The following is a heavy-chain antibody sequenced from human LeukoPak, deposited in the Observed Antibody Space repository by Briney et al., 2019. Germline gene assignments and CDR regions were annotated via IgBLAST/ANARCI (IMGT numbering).Heavy chain of an antibody. CDR1: GFTFSSYA. D-gene: IGHD1-26*01. J-gene: IGHJ4*02. V-gene: IGHV3-23*01. Sequence: AGGSLRLSCAASGFTFSSYAMSWVRQAPGKGLEWVSAISGSGGSTYYADSVKGRFTISRDNSKNTLYLQMNSLRAEDTAVYYCAKSGLNSEGAADYWGQGTLVTVSS. CDR3: AKSGLNSEGAADY. CDR2: ISGSGGST.